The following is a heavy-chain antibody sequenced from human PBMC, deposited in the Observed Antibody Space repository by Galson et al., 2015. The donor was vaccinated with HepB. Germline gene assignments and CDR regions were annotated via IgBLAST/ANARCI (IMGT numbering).Heavy chain of an antibody. V-gene: IGHV3-53*01. CDR3: AARIVGTPVDY. J-gene: IGHJ4*02. CDR2: IYRGGNT. Sequence: SLRLSCAASGVIVSDNFMGWVRQPPGKGLEWILVIYRGGNTNYADSVKGRFTISRDNSKNTLYLQMNSLRVEDTAVYYCAARIVGTPVDYWGQGALVSVSS. CDR1: GVIVSDNF. D-gene: IGHD1-26*01.